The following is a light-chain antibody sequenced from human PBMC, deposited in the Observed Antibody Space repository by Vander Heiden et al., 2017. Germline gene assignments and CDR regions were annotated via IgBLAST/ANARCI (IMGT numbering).Light chain of an antibody. CDR2: TNN. J-gene: IGLJ2*01. Sequence: QSALTQPPSASVTPGQWVTISCSGSSCDVGGNTVNLYQQLPGTAPTLLIYTNNERPSGVPDRFSGSSSCTSASLAISGLQSEDEADYYCAAWYDNLNGVVFGGGTKLTVL. CDR1: SCDVGGNT. V-gene: IGLV1-44*01. CDR3: AAWYDNLNGVV.